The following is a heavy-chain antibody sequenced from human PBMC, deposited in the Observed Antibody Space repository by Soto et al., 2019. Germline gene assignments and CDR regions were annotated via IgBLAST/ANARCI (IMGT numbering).Heavy chain of an antibody. Sequence: ASVKVSCKVSGYTLTELSMHWVRQAPGKGLEWMGGFDPEDGETIYAQKFQGRVTMTEDTSTDTAYMELSSLRSEDTAVYYCATCGGDYYYYYYGMDVWGRGTTVTVSS. D-gene: IGHD2-21*02. CDR2: FDPEDGET. V-gene: IGHV1-24*01. CDR1: GYTLTELS. CDR3: ATCGGDYYYYYYGMDV. J-gene: IGHJ6*02.